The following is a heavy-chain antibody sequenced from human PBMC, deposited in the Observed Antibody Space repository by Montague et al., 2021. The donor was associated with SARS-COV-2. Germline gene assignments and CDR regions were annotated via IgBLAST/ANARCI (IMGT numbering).Heavy chain of an antibody. CDR1: GGSVSSYY. D-gene: IGHD3-10*01. Sequence: SETLSLTCTVSGGSVSSYYWSWIRQSPGKGLQWLGYIYYSGSTDYNPSLKSRVTMSVDTSKSQFSLKLGSVTAADTAVYYCATTPGRFGEFHFDYWGQGTLVTVSS. V-gene: IGHV4-59*02. CDR2: IYYSGST. CDR3: ATTPGRFGEFHFDY. J-gene: IGHJ4*02.